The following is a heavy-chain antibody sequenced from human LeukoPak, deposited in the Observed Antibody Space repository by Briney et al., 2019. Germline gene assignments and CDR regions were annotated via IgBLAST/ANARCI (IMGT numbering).Heavy chain of an antibody. CDR2: IYHSGRT. Sequence: SGTLSLTCAVSGGPISSSNRGSWVRQPPGKGLEWIGEIYHSGRTNHNPSLKSRVTIPVDKSKNQFSLKLSSVAAADTAVYYFARDRYDILTGWALHGMDVWGKGTTVTVSS. CDR1: GGPISSSNR. V-gene: IGHV4-4*02. D-gene: IGHD3-9*01. J-gene: IGHJ6*04. CDR3: ARDRYDILTGWALHGMDV.